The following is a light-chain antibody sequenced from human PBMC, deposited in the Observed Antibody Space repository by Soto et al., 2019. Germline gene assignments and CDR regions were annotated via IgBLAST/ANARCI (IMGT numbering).Light chain of an antibody. CDR3: QQTYTTPLT. J-gene: IGKJ4*01. V-gene: IGKV1-39*01. CDR1: QSISYY. Sequence: DIEMTQSPSSLSAYVVDRVNITCRASQSISYYLNWYQQKPGRAPDLLMYGASSLQSGVPSRFTGSGSGTEFTLTITSLQPGDFATYYCQQTYTTPLTFGGGTKVDI. CDR2: GAS.